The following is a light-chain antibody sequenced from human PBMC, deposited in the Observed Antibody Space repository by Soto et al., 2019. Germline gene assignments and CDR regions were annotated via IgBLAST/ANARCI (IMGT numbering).Light chain of an antibody. Sequence: QSVLTQPASVSGAPGQSITISCTGTSSDVGGYIYFSWYQQHPGKASKLMIYDITSRPSGVYYRSSGSKSGTTASLTISGHQADEAADYYCSSYTTRSSYVFGTGTKVTVL. CDR2: DIT. CDR3: SSYTTRSSYV. J-gene: IGLJ1*01. V-gene: IGLV2-14*01. CDR1: SSDVGGYIY.